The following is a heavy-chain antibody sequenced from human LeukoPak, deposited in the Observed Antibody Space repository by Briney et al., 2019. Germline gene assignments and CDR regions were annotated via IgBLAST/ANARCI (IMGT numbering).Heavy chain of an antibody. J-gene: IGHJ5*02. V-gene: IGHV1-69*05. CDR1: GGTFSSYA. Sequence: SVKVSCKASGGTFSSYAISWVRQAPGQGLEWMGGIIPIFGTANYAQKFQGRVTMTRNTTISTAYMELSSLRSEDTAVYYCARGWGGYWFDPWGQGTLVTVSS. D-gene: IGHD3-16*01. CDR3: ARGWGGYWFDP. CDR2: IIPIFGTA.